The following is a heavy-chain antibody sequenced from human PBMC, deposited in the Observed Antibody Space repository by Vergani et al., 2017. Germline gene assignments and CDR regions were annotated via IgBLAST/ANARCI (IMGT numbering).Heavy chain of an antibody. Sequence: QLQLQESGPGLVKPSETLSLTCTVSGGSISSSSYYWGWIRQPPGKGLEWIGSIYYSGSTYYNPSLKSRVTISVDTSKNQFSLKLSSVTAADTAVYYCAGHVDSAQIFGVVIIGGWFDPWGQGTLVTVSS. CDR3: AGHVDSAQIFGVVIIGGWFDP. J-gene: IGHJ5*02. V-gene: IGHV4-39*01. D-gene: IGHD3-3*01. CDR1: GGSISSSSYY. CDR2: IYYSGST.